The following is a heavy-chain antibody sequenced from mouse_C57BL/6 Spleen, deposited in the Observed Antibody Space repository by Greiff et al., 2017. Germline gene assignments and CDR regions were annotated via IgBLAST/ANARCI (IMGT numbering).Heavy chain of an antibody. J-gene: IGHJ4*01. V-gene: IGHV1-80*01. CDR1: GYAFSSYW. CDR2: IYPGDGDT. D-gene: IGHD3-1*01. CDR3: AIQHSNAMDY. Sequence: FQLQQSGAELVKPGASVKISCKASGYAFSSYWMNWVKQRPGKGLEWIGQIYPGDGDTNYNGKFKGKATLTADNASSTAYMQFSSLTSEDSAVYFCAIQHSNAMDYWGQGTSVTVSS.